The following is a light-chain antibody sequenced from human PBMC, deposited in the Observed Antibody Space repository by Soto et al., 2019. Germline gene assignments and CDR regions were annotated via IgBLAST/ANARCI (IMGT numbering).Light chain of an antibody. CDR3: HSYDSSLSDYV. CDR1: SSNIGAGYD. V-gene: IGLV1-40*01. Sequence: QSVLTQPPSVSGAPGQRVTISCSGSSSNIGAGYDVHWYQQVSGTAPKLLIYGNTNRPSGVPDRFSGSKSGNSASLAITGLQAEDEADYYCHSYDSSLSDYVFGSGTKVTVL. CDR2: GNT. J-gene: IGLJ1*01.